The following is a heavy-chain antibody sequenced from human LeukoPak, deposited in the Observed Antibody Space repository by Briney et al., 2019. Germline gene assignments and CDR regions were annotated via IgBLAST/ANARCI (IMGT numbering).Heavy chain of an antibody. CDR1: GGPFSGYY. V-gene: IGHV4-34*01. D-gene: IGHD2-21*02. J-gene: IGHJ4*02. CDR3: AALVVTATRDY. Sequence: SETLSLTCAVYGGPFSGYYWSWIRQPPGKGLEWIGEINHSGSTNYNPSLKSRVTISVDTSKNQFSLKLSSVTAADTAVYYCAALVVTATRDYWGQGTLVTVSS. CDR2: INHSGST.